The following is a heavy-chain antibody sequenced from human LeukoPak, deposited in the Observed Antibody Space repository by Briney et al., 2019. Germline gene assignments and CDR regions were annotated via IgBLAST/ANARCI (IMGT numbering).Heavy chain of an antibody. CDR1: GGTFSSYA. CDR3: ARDLEPYYIAAAGNYFDY. D-gene: IGHD6-13*01. J-gene: IGHJ4*02. V-gene: IGHV1-69*04. Sequence: ASVKVSCKASGGTFSSYAISWVRQAPGQGLEWMGRIIPILGIANYAQKFQGRVTITADESTSTAYMELSSLRSEDTAVYYCARDLEPYYIAAAGNYFDYWGQGTLVTVSS. CDR2: IIPILGIA.